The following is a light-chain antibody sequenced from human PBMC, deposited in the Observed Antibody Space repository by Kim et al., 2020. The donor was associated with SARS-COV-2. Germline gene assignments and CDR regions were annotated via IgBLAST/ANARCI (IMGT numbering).Light chain of an antibody. CDR2: QDS. J-gene: IGLJ3*02. V-gene: IGLV3-1*01. Sequence: VSPGQTASITCSGDKLGDKYACWYQQKPGQSPVLVIYQDSKRPSGIPERFSGSNSGNTATLTISGTQAMDEADYYCQAWDSSAVWVFGGGTQLTVL. CDR3: QAWDSSAVWV. CDR1: KLGDKY.